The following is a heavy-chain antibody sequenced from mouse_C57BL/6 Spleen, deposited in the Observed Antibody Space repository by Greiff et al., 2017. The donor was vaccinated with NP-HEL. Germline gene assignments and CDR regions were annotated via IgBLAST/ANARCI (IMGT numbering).Heavy chain of an antibody. J-gene: IGHJ2*01. CDR1: GYTFTEYS. V-gene: IGHV1-62-2*01. D-gene: IGHD3-2*02. Sequence: VQLQQSGAELVKPGASVKLSCKASGYTFTEYSIHWVKQRSGQGLAWIGWFYPGSGSLKYNEKLKDKATLTVDKSSSTVYMELSRLTSEDSSVHFCARHEVNSSGYYFDYWGQGTTLTVSS. CDR3: ARHEVNSSGYYFDY. CDR2: FYPGSGSL.